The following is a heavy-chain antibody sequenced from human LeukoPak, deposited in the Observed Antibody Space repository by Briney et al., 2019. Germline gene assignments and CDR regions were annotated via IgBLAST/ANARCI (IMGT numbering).Heavy chain of an antibody. D-gene: IGHD1-1*01. J-gene: IGHJ4*02. CDR1: GDSVSSGTYY. CDR2: IHTSGNT. V-gene: IGHV4-61*02. Sequence: SQTLSLTCIVSGDSVSSGTYYRTWLRQPAGKGLEWIGRIHTSGNTNYSPSLKSRVTISRDTSKNQFSLRPTSVTAADTAVYYCVRDWNGDYFDYWGQGTLVTVSS. CDR3: VRDWNGDYFDY.